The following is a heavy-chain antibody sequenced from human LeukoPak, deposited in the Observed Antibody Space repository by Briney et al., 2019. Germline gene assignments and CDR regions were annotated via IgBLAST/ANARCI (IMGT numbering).Heavy chain of an antibody. J-gene: IGHJ3*02. Sequence: PGGSLRLSCAASGFTFSSYAMNWVRQAPGKGLEWVSTISNSGESTYYADSVKGRFTISRDNSKNTLFLQMNSLRAEDTAVYYCARGLNNRKSGRRFDVFEIWGQGTMVTVSS. V-gene: IGHV3-23*01. D-gene: IGHD3-3*01. CDR2: ISNSGEST. CDR3: ARGLNNRKSGRRFDVFEI. CDR1: GFTFSSYA.